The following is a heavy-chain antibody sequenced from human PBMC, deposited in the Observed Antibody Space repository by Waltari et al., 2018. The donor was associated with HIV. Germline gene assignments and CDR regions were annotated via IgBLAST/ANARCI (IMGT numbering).Heavy chain of an antibody. V-gene: IGHV1-58*02. CDR3: VSHMK. CDR2: IIVGSGNT. J-gene: IGHJ4*02. Sequence: QMQLLQSGPEVKKPGASMKVSCKTSGFRFSASAIQWVRQARGQRPEWIGWIIVGSGNTDYSQKFKARVTISRDMSRSTAYMEINSLSVDDTAIYYCVSHMKWGLGTPVTVSS. CDR1: GFRFSASA.